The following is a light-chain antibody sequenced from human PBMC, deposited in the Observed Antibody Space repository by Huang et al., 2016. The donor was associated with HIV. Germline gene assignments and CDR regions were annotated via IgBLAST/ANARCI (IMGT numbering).Light chain of an antibody. V-gene: IGKV2-28*01. Sequence: DIVMIQSPLSLPVTPGEPASISCTSSRSLLHSNGYNYLDWYLDKPGQSPQLLIVLGSNRASGVPDRFSGSGSGTYFSLKINRVEAEDVGVYYCMQALHTPYTFGQGTKLEIK. CDR2: LGS. CDR1: RSLLHSNGYNY. CDR3: MQALHTPYT. J-gene: IGKJ2*01.